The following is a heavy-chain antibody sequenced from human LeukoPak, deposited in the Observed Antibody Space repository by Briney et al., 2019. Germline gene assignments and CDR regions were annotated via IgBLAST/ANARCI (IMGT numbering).Heavy chain of an antibody. CDR1: GFTFSSYA. CDR2: ISGSGCST. Sequence: PGGSLRLSCAASGFTFSSYAMSWVRQAPGKGLEWVSAISGSGCSTYYADSVKGRFTISRDNSKNTLYLQMNSLRAEDTAVYYCAKDGGPRYYYDSSGYSYLDYWGQGTLVTVPP. CDR3: AKDGGPRYYYDSSGYSYLDY. J-gene: IGHJ4*02. D-gene: IGHD3-22*01. V-gene: IGHV3-23*01.